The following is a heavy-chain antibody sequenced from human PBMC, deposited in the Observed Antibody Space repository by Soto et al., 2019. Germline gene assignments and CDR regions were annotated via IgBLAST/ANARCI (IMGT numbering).Heavy chain of an antibody. CDR2: ISGYNGDT. CDR1: GYTFTSYY. V-gene: IGHV1-18*04. J-gene: IGHJ6*01. CDR3: AKNGQPPYYYYGMDV. D-gene: IGHD2-8*01. Sequence: ASVKVSCKASGYTFTSYYLHWLRQAPGQGLEWMGWISGYNGDTKYAQKVQGRVTMTIDTSTYTAYMELRSLTSDDTAIYCCAKNGQPPYYYYGMDVWGQGTTVTVSS.